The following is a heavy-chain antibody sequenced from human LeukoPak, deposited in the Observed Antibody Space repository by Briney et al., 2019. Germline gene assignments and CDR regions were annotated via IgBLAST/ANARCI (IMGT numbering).Heavy chain of an antibody. Sequence: PSETLSLTCTVSSDSTSVAYWSWVRQPAGTGLEWIGRIQTSGNTHYNPSLQSRVTMSVDTSKNQFSLSLSSVTATDTTVYYCAKGRWRTPMITPYYFDLWGQRTLVTVSS. CDR3: AKGRWRTPMITPYYFDL. D-gene: IGHD3-16*01. CDR2: IQTSGNT. V-gene: IGHV4-4*07. CDR1: SDSTSVAY. J-gene: IGHJ4*02.